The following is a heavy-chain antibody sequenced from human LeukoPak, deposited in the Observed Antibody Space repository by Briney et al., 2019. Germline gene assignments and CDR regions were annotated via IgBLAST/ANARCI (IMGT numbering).Heavy chain of an antibody. D-gene: IGHD2-2*01. Sequence: GASVKVSCKASGYTFTGYYLQWVRQAPGQGLEWMGWINPNSGGTEYAQTFQGRVTMTRDMSISTAYMELSRLRSDDTAVCYCARDHCSANSCYEDYYNGVDVWGQGTTVTVSS. V-gene: IGHV1-2*02. J-gene: IGHJ6*02. CDR3: ARDHCSANSCYEDYYNGVDV. CDR2: INPNSGGT. CDR1: GYTFTGYY.